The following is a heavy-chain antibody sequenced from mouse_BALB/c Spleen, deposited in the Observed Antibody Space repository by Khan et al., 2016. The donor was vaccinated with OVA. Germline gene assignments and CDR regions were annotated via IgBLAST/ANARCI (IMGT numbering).Heavy chain of an antibody. Sequence: EVELVESGGDLVKPGGSLKLSCAASGFTFSSYSMSWVRQTPDKRLEWVASISSGGDYTYYPDSVKGRFTISRDNAKNTLYLQMSYLKSEDTAMYYCAGHLTGSFAYWGQWTLVTVSA. CDR1: GFTFSSYS. CDR3: AGHLTGSFAY. J-gene: IGHJ3*01. D-gene: IGHD4-1*01. V-gene: IGHV5-6*01. CDR2: ISSGGDYT.